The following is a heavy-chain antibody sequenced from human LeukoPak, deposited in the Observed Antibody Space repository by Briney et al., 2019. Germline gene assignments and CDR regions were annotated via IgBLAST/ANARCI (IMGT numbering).Heavy chain of an antibody. V-gene: IGHV1-2*02. J-gene: IGHJ4*02. Sequence: GASVKVSCEASGYTFTGYYMHWVRQAPGQGLEWMGWINPNSGGTNYAQKFQGRVTMTRDTSISTAYMELSRLRSDDTAVYYCASLVTIFGVADNFDYWGQGTLVTVSS. CDR2: INPNSGGT. CDR1: GYTFTGYY. D-gene: IGHD3-3*01. CDR3: ASLVTIFGVADNFDY.